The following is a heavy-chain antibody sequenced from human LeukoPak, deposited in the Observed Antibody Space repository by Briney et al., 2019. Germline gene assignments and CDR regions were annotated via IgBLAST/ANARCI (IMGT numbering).Heavy chain of an antibody. V-gene: IGHV3-7*01. CDR2: IKQDGSEK. J-gene: IGHJ4*02. Sequence: GGSLRLSCAASGFTFSTYWMTWVRQAPGKGLEWVANIKQDGSEKYYVDSVKGRFTISRDNAKNSLYLQMNSLRAEDTAVYYCAREEGGDSSGWALDYWGQGTLVTVS. CDR1: GFTFSTYW. D-gene: IGHD6-19*01. CDR3: AREEGGDSSGWALDY.